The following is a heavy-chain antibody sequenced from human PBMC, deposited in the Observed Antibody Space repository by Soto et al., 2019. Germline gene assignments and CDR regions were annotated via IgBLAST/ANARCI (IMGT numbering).Heavy chain of an antibody. Sequence: EVQLLESGGGLVQPGGSLRLSCAASGFTFSSYAMSWVRQAPGKGLEWVSAISGSGGSTYYADSVKGRFTISRENSKNTLYLQMNRLRAEDTAVYYCARRSSGWYFDYWGQGTLVTVSS. D-gene: IGHD6-19*01. CDR3: ARRSSGWYFDY. CDR2: ISGSGGST. CDR1: GFTFSSYA. J-gene: IGHJ4*02. V-gene: IGHV3-23*01.